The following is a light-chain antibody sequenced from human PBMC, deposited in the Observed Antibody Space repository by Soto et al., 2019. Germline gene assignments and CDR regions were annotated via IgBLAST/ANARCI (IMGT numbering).Light chain of an antibody. CDR1: QSVSSSY. CDR3: QQDGSSPYT. J-gene: IGKJ2*01. CDR2: CAS. Sequence: EIVLTQSPGTLSLSPGERATLSCRASQSVSSSYLAWYHQKPGQAPRLLIYCASSRATGIPDRFSGSGSGTDFTLTIRRLKPEDFAVYYCQQDGSSPYTFGQGTKLEIK. V-gene: IGKV3-20*01.